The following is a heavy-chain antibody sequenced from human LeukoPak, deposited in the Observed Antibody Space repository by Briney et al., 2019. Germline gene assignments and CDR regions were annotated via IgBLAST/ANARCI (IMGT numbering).Heavy chain of an antibody. CDR2: INHSGST. J-gene: IGHJ4*02. D-gene: IGHD3-10*01. V-gene: IGHV4-39*07. CDR1: GGSISSSSYY. Sequence: PSETLSLTCTVSGGSISSSSYYWSWIRQPPGKGLEWIGEINHSGSTNYNPSLKSRVTVLIDTSKNQFSLKLSSLTAADTAVYYCARRLWFGEKAGNFDYWGQGVLVSVSS. CDR3: ARRLWFGEKAGNFDY.